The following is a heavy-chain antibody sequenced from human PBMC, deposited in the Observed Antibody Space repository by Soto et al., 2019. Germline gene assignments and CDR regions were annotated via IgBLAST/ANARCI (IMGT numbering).Heavy chain of an antibody. CDR3: ARGIPVAGSHYYYGMDV. J-gene: IGHJ6*02. CDR2: IYSGGTA. V-gene: IGHV3-53*01. Sequence: PGGSLRLSCAASGFTVSVNYMTWVRQAPGKGLEWVSVIYSGGTAHYADSVKGRFTISRDISKNTLYLQMNSMRGEDTAVYYCARGIPVAGSHYYYGMDVWGQGTTVPGSS. CDR1: GFTVSVNY. D-gene: IGHD6-19*01.